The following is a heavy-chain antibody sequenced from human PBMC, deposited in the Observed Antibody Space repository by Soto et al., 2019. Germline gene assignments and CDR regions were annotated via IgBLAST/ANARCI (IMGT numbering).Heavy chain of an antibody. Sequence: PSETLSLTCTVSGGSISSGDYYWSWIRQPPGKGLEWIGYIYYSGSTYYNPSLKSRVTISVDTSKNQFSLKLSSVTAADTAVYYCARVYYDSSGYLDYWGQGTLVTVSS. D-gene: IGHD3-22*01. V-gene: IGHV4-30-4*01. J-gene: IGHJ4*02. CDR3: ARVYYDSSGYLDY. CDR1: GGSISSGDYY. CDR2: IYYSGST.